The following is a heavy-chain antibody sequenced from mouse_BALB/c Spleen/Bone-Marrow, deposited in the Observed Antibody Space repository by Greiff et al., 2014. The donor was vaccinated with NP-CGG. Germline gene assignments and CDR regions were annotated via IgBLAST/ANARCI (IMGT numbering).Heavy chain of an antibody. CDR1: GYTFTSYY. Sequence: VQLQQSGAELVKPGASVKLSCKAPGYTFTSYYMYWVKQRPGQGLEWIRETNHSNGYTNFNEKFKSKATLTVDKSSSTAYMQLSSLTSEDSAVYYCTREGAYWGQGTLVTVSA. J-gene: IGHJ3*01. CDR3: TREGAY. CDR2: TNHSNGYT. V-gene: IGHV1S81*02.